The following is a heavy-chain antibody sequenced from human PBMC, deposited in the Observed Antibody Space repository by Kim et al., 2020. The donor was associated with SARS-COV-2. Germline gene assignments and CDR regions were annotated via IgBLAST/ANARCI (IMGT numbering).Heavy chain of an antibody. V-gene: IGHV4-39*01. J-gene: IGHJ4*02. CDR1: GGSISSSSYF. CDR3: ARSSGWYSYYFDY. Sequence: SETLSLTCTVSGGSISSSSYFWGWIRQPPGKGLEWIGSIYYSGSTYYNPSLKSRVTISVDTSKNQFSLKLSSVTAADTAVYYCARSSGWYSYYFDYWGQGTLVTVSS. D-gene: IGHD6-19*01. CDR2: IYYSGST.